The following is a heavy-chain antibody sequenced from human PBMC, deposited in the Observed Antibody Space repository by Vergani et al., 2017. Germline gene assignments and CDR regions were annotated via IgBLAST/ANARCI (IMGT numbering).Heavy chain of an antibody. V-gene: IGHV3-33*01. J-gene: IGHJ4*02. CDR1: GFRFSSYG. CDR2: IWYDGSNK. Sequence: QVQLVESGGGVVQPGRSLRLSWAASGFRFSSYGMNWVRQAPGKGLEWVAVIWYDGSNKYYADSVKGRFTISRDNSQNTVNLQTNSLSVDDTAVYYCARLSYDTTPYLQGGYDCWGQGTLVSVSS. CDR3: ARLSYDTTPYLQGGYDC. D-gene: IGHD3-22*01.